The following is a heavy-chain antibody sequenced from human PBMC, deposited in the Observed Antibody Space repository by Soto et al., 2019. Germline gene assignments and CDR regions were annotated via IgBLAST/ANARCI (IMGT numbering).Heavy chain of an antibody. Sequence: GGSLRLSCAASGFTFSVYWMYWARQVPGKGLEWVSRINTDGSSTTYADSVKGRLTISRDNTKNTLYLQMNSLRAEDTAVYYCARGGYSSGWGTLDYWGQGTLVTVSS. V-gene: IGHV3-74*01. CDR2: INTDGSST. CDR1: GFTFSVYW. J-gene: IGHJ4*02. D-gene: IGHD6-25*01. CDR3: ARGGYSSGWGTLDY.